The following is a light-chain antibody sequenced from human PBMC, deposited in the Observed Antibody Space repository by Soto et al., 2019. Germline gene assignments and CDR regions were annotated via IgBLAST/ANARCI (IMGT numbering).Light chain of an antibody. CDR1: QSISSY. Sequence: DIQMTQSPSSLSASVGDRVTITCRASQSISSYLNWYQQKPGKAPKLLIYAASSLQSGVPSRFSGSGSGTDFTLTISSLQPEDFATYYCQQSYSTPEEFPFGPGTKVDIK. V-gene: IGKV1-39*01. J-gene: IGKJ3*01. CDR3: QQSYSTPEEFP. CDR2: AAS.